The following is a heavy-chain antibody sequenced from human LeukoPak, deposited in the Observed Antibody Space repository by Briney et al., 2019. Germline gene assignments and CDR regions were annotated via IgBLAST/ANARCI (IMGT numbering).Heavy chain of an antibody. CDR1: GFTFSSYE. V-gene: IGHV3-48*03. CDR3: ARGPSIAARYDAFDI. D-gene: IGHD6-6*01. CDR2: ISSSGGTI. Sequence: PGGSLRLSCAASGFTFSSYEMNWVRQAPGKGLEWVSYISSSGGTIFYAGSVKGRFTISRDNARNSLYLQVISLRAEDTAVYYCARGPSIAARYDAFDIWGQGTMVTVSS. J-gene: IGHJ3*02.